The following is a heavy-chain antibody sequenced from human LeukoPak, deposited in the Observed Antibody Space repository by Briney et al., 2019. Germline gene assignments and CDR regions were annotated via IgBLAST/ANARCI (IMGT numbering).Heavy chain of an antibody. V-gene: IGHV4-59*01. CDR2: IFYSGTT. CDR1: GGSISSYY. Sequence: SETLSLTCTVSGGSISSYYWSWIRQPPGKGLEWIGFIFYSGTTNYDPSLKSRVTISVDTSKNQFSLKLSSVTAADTAVYYCARGGWNKFDYWGQGTLVTVSS. J-gene: IGHJ4*02. D-gene: IGHD3-22*01. CDR3: ARGGWNKFDY.